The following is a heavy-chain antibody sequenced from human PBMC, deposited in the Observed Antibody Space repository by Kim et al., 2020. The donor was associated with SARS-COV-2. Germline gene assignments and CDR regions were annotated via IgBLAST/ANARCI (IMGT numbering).Heavy chain of an antibody. CDR2: ISYDGSNK. D-gene: IGHD5-18*01. J-gene: IGHJ4*02. Sequence: GGSLRLSCAASGFTFSSYGMHWVRQAPGKGLEWVAVISYDGSNKYYADSVQGRFTISRDNSKNTLYLQMNSLRAEDTAVYYCARGGKYSYGLEPFDYWGQGALVPVSS. V-gene: IGHV3-33*05. CDR1: GFTFSSYG. CDR3: ARGGKYSYGLEPFDY.